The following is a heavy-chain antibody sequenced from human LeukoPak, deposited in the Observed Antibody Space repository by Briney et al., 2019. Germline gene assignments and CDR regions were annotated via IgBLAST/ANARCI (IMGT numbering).Heavy chain of an antibody. CDR1: GFTFSNYW. J-gene: IGHJ4*02. Sequence: PGGSLRLSCAASGFTFSNYWTNWVRQAPGKGLEWVANIKQDGSKKHYVDSVKGRFTISRDNAKNSLYLQMNSLRAEDTAVYYCARAGREDAYGIGVFYFDFWGQGTLVPVSS. CDR2: IKQDGSKK. CDR3: ARAGREDAYGIGVFYFDF. D-gene: IGHD5-24*01. V-gene: IGHV3-7*01.